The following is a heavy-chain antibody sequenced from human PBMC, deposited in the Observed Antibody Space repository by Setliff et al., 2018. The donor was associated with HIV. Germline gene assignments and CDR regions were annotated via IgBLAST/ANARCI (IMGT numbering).Heavy chain of an antibody. V-gene: IGHV4-4*07. Sequence: LSLTCSVPGGSISYYHWSWIRQPAGKGLDWIGRIYYTGFTDYNPSLKSRLTMSVDTSNNQFSLKLSSVTAADTAVYFCARSIYGSGSYPLDYWGQGILVTVS. J-gene: IGHJ4*02. CDR1: GGSISYYH. D-gene: IGHD3-10*01. CDR2: IYYTGFT. CDR3: ARSIYGSGSYPLDY.